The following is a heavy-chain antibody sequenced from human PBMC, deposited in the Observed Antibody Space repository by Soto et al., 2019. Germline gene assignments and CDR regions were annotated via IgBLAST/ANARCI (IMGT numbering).Heavy chain of an antibody. V-gene: IGHV3-66*01. J-gene: IGHJ6*02. CDR1: GFTVSSNY. CDR3: ARDSLWSGYYAPSYYYGMDV. D-gene: IGHD3-3*01. Sequence: PGGSLRLSCAASGFTVSSNYMSWVRQAPGKGLEWVSVIYSGGSTYYADSVKGRFTISRDNSKNTLYLQMNSLRAEDTAVYYCARDSLWSGYYAPSYYYGMDVWGQGTTVTVSS. CDR2: IYSGGST.